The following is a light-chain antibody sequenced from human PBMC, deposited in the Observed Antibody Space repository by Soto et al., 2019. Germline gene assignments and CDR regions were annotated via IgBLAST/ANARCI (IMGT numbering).Light chain of an antibody. J-gene: IGLJ1*01. CDR1: SSDVGSYNL. V-gene: IGLV2-23*01. Sequence: QSALTQPASVSGSPGQSSTISCTGTSSDVGSYNLVSWYQQHPGKAPKLMIYEGSKRPSGVSNRFSGSKSGNTASLTISGLQAEDEADYSCCSYAGSSYVFGTGTKLTVL. CDR2: EGS. CDR3: CSYAGSSYV.